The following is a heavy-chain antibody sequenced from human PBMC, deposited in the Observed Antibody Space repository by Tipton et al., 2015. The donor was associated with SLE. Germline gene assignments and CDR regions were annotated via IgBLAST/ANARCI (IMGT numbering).Heavy chain of an antibody. J-gene: IGHJ6*02. CDR1: GYTLTELS. CDR2: FDPEDDKI. V-gene: IGHV1-24*01. D-gene: IGHD6-13*01. Sequence: QLVQSGAEVKKPGASVKVSCKVSGYTLTELSMHWVRQAPGKGLEWMGGFDPEDDKINYAQKFQGRVIMTEDTSTDTAYMELSSLRSEDTAVYYCAREKAAAYFYYYGMDVWGQGTTVTVSS. CDR3: AREKAAAYFYYYGMDV.